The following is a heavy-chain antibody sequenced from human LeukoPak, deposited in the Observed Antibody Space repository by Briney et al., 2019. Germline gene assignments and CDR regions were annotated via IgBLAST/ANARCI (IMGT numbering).Heavy chain of an antibody. J-gene: IGHJ4*02. D-gene: IGHD6-19*01. V-gene: IGHV1-69*13. CDR2: IIPIFGTA. CDR3: ARDSIAVAGTSYYFDY. Sequence: SVKVSCKASGGTFSSYAISWVRQAPGQGLEWMGGIIPIFGTANYAQKFQGRVTITADESTSTAYMELSSLRSEDTAVYYCARDSIAVAGTSYYFDYWGQGTLVTVSS. CDR1: GGTFSSYA.